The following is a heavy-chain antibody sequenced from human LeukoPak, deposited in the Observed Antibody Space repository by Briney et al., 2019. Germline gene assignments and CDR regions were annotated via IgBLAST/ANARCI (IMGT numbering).Heavy chain of an antibody. Sequence: SETLSLTCTVSGGSISSGSYYWSWIRQPAGKGLEWIGRIYTSGSTNYNPSLKSRVTISVDTSKNQFSLKLSPVTAADTAVYYCARAYYDSSGQTLTYYFDYWGQGTLVTVSS. J-gene: IGHJ4*02. CDR1: GGSISSGSYY. CDR3: ARAYYDSSGQTLTYYFDY. D-gene: IGHD3-22*01. V-gene: IGHV4-61*02. CDR2: IYTSGST.